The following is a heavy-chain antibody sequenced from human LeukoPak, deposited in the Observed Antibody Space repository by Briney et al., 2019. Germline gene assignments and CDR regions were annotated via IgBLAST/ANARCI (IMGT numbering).Heavy chain of an antibody. CDR3: GRGYYGDYGYGMDV. CDR2: IWYDGSNK. Sequence: GRSLRLSCAASGFTLSRYGIHWVRQAPGKGLEWVAVIWYDGSNKYYADSVKGRFTISRDNSKNTLYLQMNSLRAEDTAVYYCGRGYYGDYGYGMDVWGQGTTVTVSS. J-gene: IGHJ6*02. CDR1: GFTLSRYG. V-gene: IGHV3-33*01. D-gene: IGHD4-17*01.